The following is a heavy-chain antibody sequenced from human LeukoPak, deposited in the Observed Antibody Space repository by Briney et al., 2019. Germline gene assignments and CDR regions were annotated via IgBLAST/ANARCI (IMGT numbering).Heavy chain of an antibody. CDR3: AKDGENDFWSGFPDAFDI. J-gene: IGHJ3*02. CDR1: GFTFSSYW. V-gene: IGHV3-74*01. CDR2: INSDGSST. Sequence: PGGSLRLSCAASGFTFSSYWMHWVRQAPGKGLVWVSRINSDGSSTSYADSVKGRFTISRDNSKNTLYLQMNSLRAEDTAVYYCAKDGENDFWSGFPDAFDIWGQGTMVTVSS. D-gene: IGHD3-3*01.